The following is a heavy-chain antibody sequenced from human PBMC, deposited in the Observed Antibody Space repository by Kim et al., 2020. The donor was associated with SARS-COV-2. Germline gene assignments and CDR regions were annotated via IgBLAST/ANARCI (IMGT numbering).Heavy chain of an antibody. V-gene: IGHV3-11*06. CDR2: ISSSSSYT. Sequence: GGSLRLSCAASGFTFSDYYTSWIRQAPGKGLEWVSYISSSSSYTNYADSVKGRFTISRDNAKNSLYLQMNSLRAEDTAVYYCARGQWIHNWFDPWGQGTLVTVSS. J-gene: IGHJ5*02. D-gene: IGHD5-18*01. CDR3: ARGQWIHNWFDP. CDR1: GFTFSDYY.